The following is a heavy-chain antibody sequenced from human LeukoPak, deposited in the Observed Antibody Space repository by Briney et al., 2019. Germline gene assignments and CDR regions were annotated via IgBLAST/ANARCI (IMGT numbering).Heavy chain of an antibody. J-gene: IGHJ4*02. V-gene: IGHV3-7*01. CDR2: INEDGRGK. D-gene: IGHD2-2*01. Sequence: GGCLRLSCAASGLTFSSYWMSWVRQARGKGLEWVANINEDGRGKYYVDSVKGRFTISRDNAKNSLYLQLESLGAEDTAVYYCARDLNYQPHYWLQGTKVTVSS. CDR3: ARDLNYQPHY. CDR1: GLTFSSYW.